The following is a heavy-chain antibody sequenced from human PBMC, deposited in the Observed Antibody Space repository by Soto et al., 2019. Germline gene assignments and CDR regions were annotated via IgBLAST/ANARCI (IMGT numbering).Heavy chain of an antibody. J-gene: IGHJ4*02. CDR2: IIPMFAAS. CDR1: GGSFSDFA. CDR3: ARGGIVAVPAALSSYHDYTNYRFDS. Sequence: QVQLAQSGAEVRKPGSSVKVSCGASGGSFSDFAFSWVRQAPGQGLEWMGGIIPMFAASKYAQRFQDRVTITADESTNTVYLALSRLTSADTATYYCARGGIVAVPAALSSYHDYTNYRFDSWGQGTLVTVSS. D-gene: IGHD2-15*01. V-gene: IGHV1-69*01.